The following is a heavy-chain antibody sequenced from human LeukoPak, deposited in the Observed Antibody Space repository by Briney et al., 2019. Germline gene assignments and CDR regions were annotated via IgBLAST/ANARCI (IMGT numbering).Heavy chain of an antibody. Sequence: GGSLRLSCAASGFTFSSYAMSWVRQAPGKGLEWVSGISGSGDSTYDADSVRGRFTIYRDNFRNTLYLQMNRLRVEDAALYYCARAPVTSCRGAFCYPFDLWGQGVLVTVSS. CDR1: GFTFSSYA. CDR2: ISGSGDST. D-gene: IGHD2-21*01. CDR3: ARAPVTSCRGAFCYPFDL. J-gene: IGHJ4*02. V-gene: IGHV3-23*01.